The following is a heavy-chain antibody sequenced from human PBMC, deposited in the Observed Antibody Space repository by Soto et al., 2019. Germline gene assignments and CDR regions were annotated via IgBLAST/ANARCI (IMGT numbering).Heavy chain of an antibody. Sequence: GASVKVSCKASGGTFSSYAISWVRQAPGQGLEWMGGIIPIFGTANYAQKFQGRVTITADESTSTAYMELSSLRSEDTAVYYCARDFSLANLITGTTDYYYGMDVWGQGTTVTVSS. J-gene: IGHJ6*02. CDR1: GGTFSSYA. CDR3: ARDFSLANLITGTTDYYYGMDV. CDR2: IIPIFGTA. V-gene: IGHV1-69*13. D-gene: IGHD1-7*01.